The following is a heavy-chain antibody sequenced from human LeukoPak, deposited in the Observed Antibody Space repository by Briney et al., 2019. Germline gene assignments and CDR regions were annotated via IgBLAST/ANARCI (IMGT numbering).Heavy chain of an antibody. CDR1: GYTFTGYY. V-gene: IGHV1-2*02. D-gene: IGHD3-3*01. CDR3: ARELRFLEWLLDYYYMDF. CDR2: INPNSGGT. Sequence: GASVKVSCKASGYTFTGYYMHWVRQAPGQGLEWMGWINPNSGGTNYAQKFQGRVTMTRDTSISTAYMELSRLRSDDTAVYYCARELRFLEWLLDYYYMDFWGKGTTVTVSS. J-gene: IGHJ6*03.